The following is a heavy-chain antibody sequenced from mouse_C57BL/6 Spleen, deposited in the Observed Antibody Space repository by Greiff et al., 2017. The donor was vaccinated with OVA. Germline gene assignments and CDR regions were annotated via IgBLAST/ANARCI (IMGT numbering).Heavy chain of an antibody. V-gene: IGHV5-4*03. CDR3: ARVGTTASYWYFDV. J-gene: IGHJ1*03. CDR1: GFTFSSYA. Sequence: EVKLMESGGGLVKPGGSLKLSCAASGFTFSSYAMSWVRQTPEKRLEWVATISDGGSYTYYPDNVKGRFTISRDNAKNNLYLQMSHLTSEDTAMYYCARVGTTASYWYFDVWGTGTTVTVSS. CDR2: ISDGGSYT. D-gene: IGHD1-2*01.